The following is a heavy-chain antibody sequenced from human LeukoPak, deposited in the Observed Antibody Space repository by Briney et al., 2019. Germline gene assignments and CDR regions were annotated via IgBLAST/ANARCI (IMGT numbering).Heavy chain of an antibody. D-gene: IGHD3-10*01. CDR3: AMQTYYYGSGSYSDAFDI. V-gene: IGHV4-39*07. CDR1: GGSISSSSYY. CDR2: IYYSGST. Sequence: SETLSLTCTVSGGSISSSSYYWGWIRQPPGKGLEWIGSIYYSGSTYYNPSLKSRVTISVDTSKNQFSLKLSSVTAADTAVYYCAMQTYYYGSGSYSDAFDIWGQGTMVTVSS. J-gene: IGHJ3*02.